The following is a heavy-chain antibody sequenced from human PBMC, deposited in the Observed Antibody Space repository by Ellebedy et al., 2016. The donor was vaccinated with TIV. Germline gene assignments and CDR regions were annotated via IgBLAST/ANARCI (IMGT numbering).Heavy chain of an antibody. D-gene: IGHD5-18*01. Sequence: GESLKISCAASGFTFSSYWMHWVRQAPGKGLVWVARVNSDGSTTGSADSVKGRFTISRDNAKNTLYLQMNSLRAEDTAVYYCARGPVDTPMGTFDYWGQGALVTVSS. CDR3: ARGPVDTPMGTFDY. CDR2: VNSDGSTT. V-gene: IGHV3-74*01. CDR1: GFTFSSYW. J-gene: IGHJ4*02.